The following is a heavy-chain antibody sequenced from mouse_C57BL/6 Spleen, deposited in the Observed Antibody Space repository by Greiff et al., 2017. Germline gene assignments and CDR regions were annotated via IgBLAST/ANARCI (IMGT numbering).Heavy chain of an antibody. J-gene: IGHJ3*01. CDR1: GYTFTDYY. Sequence: EVQLQESGPVLVKPGASVKMSCKASGYTFTDYYMNWVKQSHGKSLEWIGVINPYNGGTSYNQKFKGKATLTVDKSSSTAYMELNSLTSEDSAVYYCAGGGVTTPWFAYWGQGTLVTVSA. CDR2: INPYNGGT. CDR3: AGGGVTTPWFAY. V-gene: IGHV1-19*01. D-gene: IGHD2-2*01.